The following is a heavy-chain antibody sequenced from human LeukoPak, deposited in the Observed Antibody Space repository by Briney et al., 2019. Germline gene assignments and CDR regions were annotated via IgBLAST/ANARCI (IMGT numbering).Heavy chain of an antibody. J-gene: IGHJ4*02. D-gene: IGHD3-22*01. CDR3: AKDLLTMILVVPKEIFDY. V-gene: IGHV3-23*01. CDR1: GFTFSSYA. CDR2: ITGSGGST. Sequence: GGSLRLSCAASGFTFSSYAMSWVRQPPGKGLEWVSAITGSGGSTYYTDSVKGRFTISRDNSKNTLYLQMNSLRPEDTAVYYCAKDLLTMILVVPKEIFDYWGQGTLVTVSS.